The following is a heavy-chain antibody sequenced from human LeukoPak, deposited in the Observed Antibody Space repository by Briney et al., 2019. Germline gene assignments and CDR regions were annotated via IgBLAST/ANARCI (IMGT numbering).Heavy chain of an antibody. V-gene: IGHV3-23*01. CDR1: GFTFTTYA. CDR3: ARGDCSGGSCYSSFWYYYYMDV. CDR2: ISNSGGST. J-gene: IGHJ6*03. D-gene: IGHD2-15*01. Sequence: GGSLRLSCAVSGFTFTTYAMSWVRQAPGEGLEWISAISNSGGSTYYADSVRGRFTISRDNSKNTLYLQMGSLRAEDMAVYYCARGDCSGGSCYSSFWYYYYMDVWGKGTTVTVSS.